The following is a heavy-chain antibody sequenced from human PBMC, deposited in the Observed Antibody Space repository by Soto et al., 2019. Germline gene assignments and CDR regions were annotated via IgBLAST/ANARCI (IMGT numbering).Heavy chain of an antibody. Sequence: QVQLQESGPGLVKPSQTLSLTCTVSGGSISSGDYYWSRIRQPPGKGLEWIGYIYYSGSTYYNPSLQSRVTISVDTSKNPFSLKLSSVTAADTAVYYCARGFRGSREDDAFDIWGQGTMVTVSS. J-gene: IGHJ3*02. CDR3: ARGFRGSREDDAFDI. CDR2: IYYSGST. CDR1: GGSISSGDYY. D-gene: IGHD1-26*01. V-gene: IGHV4-30-4*01.